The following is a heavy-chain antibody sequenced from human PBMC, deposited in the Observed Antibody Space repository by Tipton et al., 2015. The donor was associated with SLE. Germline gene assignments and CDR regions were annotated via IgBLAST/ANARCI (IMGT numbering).Heavy chain of an antibody. J-gene: IGHJ4*02. Sequence: GSLRLSCAASGFTFSSYGMHWVRQAPGKGLEWVAFIRYDGSNKYYADSVKGRFTISRDNSKNTLYLQMNSLRAEDTAVYYCAKDKVEIFPYYFDYWGQGTLVTVSS. CDR3: AKDKVEIFPYYFDY. CDR2: IRYDGSNK. V-gene: IGHV3-30*02. CDR1: GFTFSSYG. D-gene: IGHD2/OR15-2a*01.